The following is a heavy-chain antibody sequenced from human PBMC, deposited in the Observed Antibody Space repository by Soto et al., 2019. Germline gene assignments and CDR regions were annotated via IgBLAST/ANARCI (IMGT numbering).Heavy chain of an antibody. D-gene: IGHD1-7*01. CDR1: GGSISSGDYY. Sequence: SETLSLTCTVSGGSISSGDYYWSWIRQPPGKGLEWIGYIYYSGSTYYNPSLKSRVTISVDTSKNQFSLKLSSVTAADTAVYYCATGPPYNWNYVSFDPWGQGTLVTVSS. CDR2: IYYSGST. V-gene: IGHV4-30-4*01. J-gene: IGHJ5*02. CDR3: ATGPPYNWNYVSFDP.